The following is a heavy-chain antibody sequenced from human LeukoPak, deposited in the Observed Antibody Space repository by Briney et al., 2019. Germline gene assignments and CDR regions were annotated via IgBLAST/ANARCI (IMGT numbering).Heavy chain of an antibody. V-gene: IGHV3-9*01. D-gene: IGHD3-16*01. CDR2: ISWNSGSI. CDR1: GFTFDDYA. Sequence: QSGGSLRLSCAASGFTFDDYAMHWVRQAPGKGLEWVSGISWNSGSIGYADSVEGRFTISRDNAKNSLYLQMNSLRAEDTAVYYCAKVKSVERLGNPGWFDPWGQGTLVTVSS. J-gene: IGHJ5*02. CDR3: AKVKSVERLGNPGWFDP.